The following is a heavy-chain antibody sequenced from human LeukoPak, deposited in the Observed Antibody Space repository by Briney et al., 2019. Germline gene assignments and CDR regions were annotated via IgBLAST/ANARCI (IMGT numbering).Heavy chain of an antibody. CDR2: ISSSSSTI. D-gene: IGHD3-10*01. Sequence: GGSLRLSCAASGFTFSRYSMNWVRQAPGKGLEWVSYISSSSSTIYYADSVKGCFTISRDNSKNTLYLQMNSLRAEDTVVYYCAKGSGSGSYYPYYYYYMDVWGKGTTVTIPS. CDR3: AKGSGSGSYYPYYYYYMDV. J-gene: IGHJ6*03. CDR1: GFTFSRYS. V-gene: IGHV3-48*01.